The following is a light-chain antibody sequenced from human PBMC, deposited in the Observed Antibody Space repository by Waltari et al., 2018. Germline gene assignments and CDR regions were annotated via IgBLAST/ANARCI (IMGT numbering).Light chain of an antibody. CDR1: QNINNY. Sequence: DIVLTQSPATLSLSPGERVTLSCRASQNINNYLAWYQQRPGQAPRLLIYDASNRATVIPARLSGSGSGTDFTLTINSLEPEDFAVYYCQQRRDWPLTFGGGTTVDIK. CDR2: DAS. CDR3: QQRRDWPLT. V-gene: IGKV3-11*01. J-gene: IGKJ4*01.